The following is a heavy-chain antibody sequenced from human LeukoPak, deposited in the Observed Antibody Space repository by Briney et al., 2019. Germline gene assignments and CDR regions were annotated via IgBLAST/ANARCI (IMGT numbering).Heavy chain of an antibody. J-gene: IGHJ4*02. D-gene: IGHD2-15*01. CDR2: ISKSGDTI. Sequence: PGRSLRLSCAASGFTFSSYGMNWVRQAPGKGLEWISYISKSGDTIYYADSVKGRFTISRDNAENSLYLQMNSLGAEDTALYYCARDRGGGNIYFDYWGQGTLVTVSS. V-gene: IGHV3-48*03. CDR1: GFTFSSYG. CDR3: ARDRGGGNIYFDY.